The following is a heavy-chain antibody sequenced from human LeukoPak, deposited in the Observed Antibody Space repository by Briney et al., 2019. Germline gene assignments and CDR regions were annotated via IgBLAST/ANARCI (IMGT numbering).Heavy chain of an antibody. V-gene: IGHV3-23*01. Sequence: GSLGLSCAASGFPFINLAMSWVRQAPGKGREGVAAISGDGNIYYAASVKARFTISRDNSKNTLYLQMNSLRAEDTAVYYCAKDAVGATAYYFDYWGQGTLVTVSS. D-gene: IGHD1-26*01. CDR1: GFPFINLA. CDR3: AKDAVGATAYYFDY. CDR2: ISGDGNI. J-gene: IGHJ4*02.